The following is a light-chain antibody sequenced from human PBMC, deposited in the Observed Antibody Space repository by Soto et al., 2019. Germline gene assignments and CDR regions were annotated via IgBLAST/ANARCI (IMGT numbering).Light chain of an antibody. J-gene: IGKJ3*01. CDR2: DAS. V-gene: IGKV3-11*01. CDR1: QSVSSY. Sequence: EIVLTQSPATLSLSPGERATLSCRASQSVSSYLAWYQQKPGQAPRLLIYDASNMATGIPARFSGSGSGTEFTLTISSLEPEGFAVYYSQQLSNGLTFGPGTKVYSK. CDR3: QQLSNGLT.